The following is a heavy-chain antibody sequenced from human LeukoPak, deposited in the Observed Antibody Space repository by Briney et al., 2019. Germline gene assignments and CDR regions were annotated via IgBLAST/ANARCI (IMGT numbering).Heavy chain of an antibody. V-gene: IGHV3-74*01. CDR2: INRGGDIT. Sequence: PGGSLRLSCAASGAAFSKYCMQWVRQAPGTGLECISGINRGGDITSYADSVKGRFTISRDNAKNTLYLQMNSLRAEDTAVYYCARLVDYWGQGTLVTVSS. D-gene: IGHD2-15*01. J-gene: IGHJ4*02. CDR1: GAAFSKYC. CDR3: ARLVDY.